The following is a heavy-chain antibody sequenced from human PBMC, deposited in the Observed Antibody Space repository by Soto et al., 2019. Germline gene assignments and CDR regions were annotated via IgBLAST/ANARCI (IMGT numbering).Heavy chain of an antibody. V-gene: IGHV1-3*01. CDR1: GFTFTSYA. CDR3: ARARPYYDFWSGYYYFDY. D-gene: IGHD3-3*01. Sequence: GGSLRLSCAASGFTFTSYAMHWVRQAPGQRLEWMGWINAGNGNTKYSQKFQGRVTITRDTSASTAYMELSSLRSEDTAVYYCARARPYYDFWSGYYYFDYWGQGTLVTVSS. J-gene: IGHJ4*02. CDR2: INAGNGNT.